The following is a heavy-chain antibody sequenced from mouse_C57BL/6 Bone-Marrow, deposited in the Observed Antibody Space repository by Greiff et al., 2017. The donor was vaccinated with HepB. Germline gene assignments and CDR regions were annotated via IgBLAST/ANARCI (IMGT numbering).Heavy chain of an antibody. CDR2: IHPNSGST. CDR1: GYTFTSYW. CDR3: ARRANWSWFAY. Sequence: QVQLQQSGAELVKPGASVKLSCKASGYTFTSYWMHWVKQRPGQGLEWIGMIHPNSGSTNYNEKFKSKATLTVDKSSSTAYMQLSSLTSEDSAVYYCARRANWSWFAYWGQGTLVTVSA. D-gene: IGHD4-1*01. J-gene: IGHJ3*01. V-gene: IGHV1-64*01.